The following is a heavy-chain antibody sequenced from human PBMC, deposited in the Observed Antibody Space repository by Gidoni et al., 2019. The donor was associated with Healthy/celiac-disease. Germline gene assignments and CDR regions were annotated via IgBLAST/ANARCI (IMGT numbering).Heavy chain of an antibody. Sequence: EVQLVESGGGWVKPGGPIRLSCAAWGFTIGNAWMSWVRQAPGKGLEWVSRIKSRTDGGTTDYATPVKGRFTISRDDSKTTLYLQVNSLNTEDTSVYYCTTDVTTVTFDAFDIWGQGTMVTVSS. CDR3: TTDVTTVTFDAFDI. CDR1: GFTIGNAW. J-gene: IGHJ3*02. D-gene: IGHD4-17*01. CDR2: IKSRTDGGTT. V-gene: IGHV3-15*01.